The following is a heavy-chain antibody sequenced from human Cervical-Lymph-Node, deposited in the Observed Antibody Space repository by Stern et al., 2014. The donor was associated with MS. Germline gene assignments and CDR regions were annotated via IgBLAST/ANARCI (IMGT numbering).Heavy chain of an antibody. CDR2: ISWDAGRT. Sequence: EVQLVESGGAVVQPGGSLRLSCAASGFTFDDHTMHWVRVSPGKGLEWVSLISWDAGRTYYADSVEGRFTISRDNSKNSLYLQMNSLRIEDTALYYCAKGESKRFYGMDVWGQGTTVTVSS. D-gene: IGHD5-24*01. CDR1: GFTFDDHT. CDR3: AKGESKRFYGMDV. J-gene: IGHJ6*02. V-gene: IGHV3-43*01.